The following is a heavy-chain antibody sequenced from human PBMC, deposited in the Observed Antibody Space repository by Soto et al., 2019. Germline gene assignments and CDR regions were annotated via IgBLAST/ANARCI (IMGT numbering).Heavy chain of an antibody. CDR2: IKYSGTT. CDR1: GGSISSSCCL. J-gene: IGHJ6*02. D-gene: IGHD3-10*01. V-gene: IGHV4-39*07. CDR3: ARTYDGTAGPFADYYCYGMDF. Sequence: SETLSLPRTGSGGSISSSCCLLGRVRQPPGKGLEWIASIKYSGTTFYNPSLKSRVTISVDTSKNQFSLKLSSVTAADTAVYYCARTYDGTAGPFADYYCYGMDFSGQRTTVTVSS.